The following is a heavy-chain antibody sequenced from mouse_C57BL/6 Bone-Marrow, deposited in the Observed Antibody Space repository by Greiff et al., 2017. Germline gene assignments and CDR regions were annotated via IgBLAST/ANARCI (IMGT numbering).Heavy chain of an antibody. V-gene: IGHV10-1*01. CDR1: GFSFNTYA. Sequence: EVKLMESGGGLVQPKGSLKLSCAASGFSFNTYAMNWVRQAPGKGLEWVARIRSKSNNYATYYADSVKDRFTISRDDSESMLYLQMNNLKTEDTAMYYCVFFPMVTYWYFDVWGTGTTVTVSS. CDR2: IRSKSNNYAT. J-gene: IGHJ1*03. CDR3: VFFPMVTYWYFDV. D-gene: IGHD2-2*01.